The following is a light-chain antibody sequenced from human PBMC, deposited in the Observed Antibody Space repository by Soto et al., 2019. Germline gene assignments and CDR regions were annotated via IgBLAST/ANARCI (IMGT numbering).Light chain of an antibody. J-gene: IGLJ1*01. CDR2: GNS. CDR3: QSYDSSLSGYV. CDR1: SSNIRAGYD. V-gene: IGLV1-40*01. Sequence: QSVLTQPPSVSGAPGQRVTISCTGSSSNIRAGYDVHWYQQLPGTAPKLLIYGNSNRPSGVPDRFSGSKSGTSASLAITGLQAEDEADYHCQSYDSSLSGYVFGTGTKVTVL.